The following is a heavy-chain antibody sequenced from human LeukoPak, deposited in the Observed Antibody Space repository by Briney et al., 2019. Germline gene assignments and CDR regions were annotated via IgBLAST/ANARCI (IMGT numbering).Heavy chain of an antibody. CDR3: ARVTEKQYLPFDS. D-gene: IGHD6-19*01. J-gene: IGHJ4*02. Sequence: SQTLSLTFAISGDSVSINSAAWNWIRQSPSRGLEWLGRTYYRSRWYNEYALSVKSRISINPDTSKNQFSLQLNSVTPEDTAVYYCARVTEKQYLPFDSWGQGTLVTASS. V-gene: IGHV6-1*01. CDR1: GDSVSINSAA. CDR2: TYYRSRWYN.